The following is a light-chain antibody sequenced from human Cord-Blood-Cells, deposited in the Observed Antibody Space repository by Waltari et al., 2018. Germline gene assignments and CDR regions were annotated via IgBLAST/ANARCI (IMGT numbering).Light chain of an antibody. J-gene: IGKJ4*01. CDR2: GAS. CDR1: QSVSSN. CDR3: QQYNNWQT. V-gene: IGKV3-15*01. Sequence: EIVMTQSPATLSVSPGERATLSCRASQSVSSNLAWYQQKPGQAPRLLIYGASTRATGIPARFSCSWSGTEFTLTISSLQSEDFAVYYCQQYNNWQTFGGGTKVEIK.